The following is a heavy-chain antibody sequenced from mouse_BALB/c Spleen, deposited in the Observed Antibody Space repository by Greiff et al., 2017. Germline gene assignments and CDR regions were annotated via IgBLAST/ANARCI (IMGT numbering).Heavy chain of an antibody. CDR3: ARSGGYWYFDV. CDR2: IDPANGNT. CDR1: GFNIKDPY. D-gene: IGHD3-1*01. Sequence: EVQLQQSGAELVKPGASVKLSCTASGFNIKDPYMHWVKQRPEQGLEWIGRIDPANGNTKYDPKFQGKATITADTSSNTAYLQLSSLTSEDTAVYYCARSGGYWYFDVWGAGTTVTVSS. V-gene: IGHV14-3*02. J-gene: IGHJ1*01.